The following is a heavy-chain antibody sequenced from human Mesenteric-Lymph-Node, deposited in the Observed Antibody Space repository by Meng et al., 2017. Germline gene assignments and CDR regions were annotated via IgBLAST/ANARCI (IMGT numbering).Heavy chain of an antibody. V-gene: IGHV3-48*03. CDR1: GFTFSSYE. D-gene: IGHD6-13*01. Sequence: GESLKISCAASGFTFSSYEMNWVRQAPGKGLEWVSYISSSGNTIYYADSVKGRFTISRDNAKNSLYLQMNSLRAEDTAVYYCARCIAAAGLYYYYYYGMDVWGQGTTVTVSS. CDR2: ISSSGNTI. CDR3: ARCIAAAGLYYYYYYGMDV. J-gene: IGHJ6*02.